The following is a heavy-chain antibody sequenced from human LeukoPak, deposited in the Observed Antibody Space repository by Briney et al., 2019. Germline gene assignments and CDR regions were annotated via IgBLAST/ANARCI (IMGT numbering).Heavy chain of an antibody. CDR3: ARDQRGATTPDPTDY. CDR1: GYTFTSYG. V-gene: IGHV1-18*01. D-gene: IGHD1-26*01. CDR2: ISAYNGNT. Sequence: ASVKVSCKASGYTFTSYGISWVRQAPGQGLEWMGWISAYNGNTNYAQKLQGRVTMTTDTSTSTAYMELRSLRSDDTAVYYCARDQRGATTPDPTDYWGQGTLVTVSS. J-gene: IGHJ4*02.